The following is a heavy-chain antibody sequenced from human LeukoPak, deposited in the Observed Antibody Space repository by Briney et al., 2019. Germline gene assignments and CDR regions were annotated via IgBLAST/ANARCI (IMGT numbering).Heavy chain of an antibody. J-gene: IGHJ5*02. V-gene: IGHV3-20*04. CDR2: INWNGGST. Sequence: GSLRLSCAAPGFPFDEYAMHWVRPAPGKGLEWVSGINWNGGSTGYADSVKGRFTISRDNAKNSLYLQMNSLRAEDTALYYCARERGAYCGGDCYYNWFDPWGQGTLVTVSS. D-gene: IGHD2-21*02. CDR3: ARERGAYCGGDCYYNWFDP. CDR1: GFPFDEYA.